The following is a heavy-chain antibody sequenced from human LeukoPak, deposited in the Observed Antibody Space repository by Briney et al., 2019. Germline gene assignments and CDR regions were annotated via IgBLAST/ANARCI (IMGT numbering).Heavy chain of an antibody. V-gene: IGHV5-51*01. CDR1: GYSFTTYW. D-gene: IGHD6-25*01. J-gene: IGHJ4*02. CDR3: ARHSYGAATGSPFVY. CDR2: IYPGDSDT. Sequence: GESLKISCKGSGYSFTTYWIGWVRQMPGRGLEWMGIIYPGDSDTRYSPSFQGQVTISVDKSISTAYLQWSSLKASDSALYYCARHSYGAATGSPFVYWGQGALVTVSS.